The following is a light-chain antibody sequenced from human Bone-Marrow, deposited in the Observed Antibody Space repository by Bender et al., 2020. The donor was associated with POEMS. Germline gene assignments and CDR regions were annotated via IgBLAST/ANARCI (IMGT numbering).Light chain of an antibody. Sequence: QSALTQPASVSGSPGQSITISCTGTSSDVGSYNLVSWYQQHPGKAPKLMIYEVTKRPSGLSNRFSGSKSDSTAFLTISGLQAEDEADYFCSSYAGGGRVFGGGTKLTVL. CDR1: SSDVGSYNL. J-gene: IGLJ3*02. V-gene: IGLV2-23*02. CDR3: SSYAGGGRV. CDR2: EVT.